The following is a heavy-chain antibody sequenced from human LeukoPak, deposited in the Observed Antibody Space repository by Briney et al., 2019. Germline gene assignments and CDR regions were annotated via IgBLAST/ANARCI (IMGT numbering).Heavy chain of an antibody. CDR3: ARGFVVVPAATYYFYYGVDV. CDR1: GYTFTSYG. V-gene: IGHV1-18*01. J-gene: IGHJ6*02. Sequence: ASVKVSCKASGYTFTSYGISWVRQAPGQGLEWMGWISAYNGNTNYAQKLQGRVTMTTDTSTSTAYMELRSLRSDDTAVYYCARGFVVVPAATYYFYYGVDVWGQGTTVTVSS. D-gene: IGHD2-2*01. CDR2: ISAYNGNT.